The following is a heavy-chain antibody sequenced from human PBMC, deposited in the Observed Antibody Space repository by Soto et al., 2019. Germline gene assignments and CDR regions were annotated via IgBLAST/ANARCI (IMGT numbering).Heavy chain of an antibody. CDR2: IYYSGST. CDR1: GGSISSYY. Sequence: SETLSLPCTVSGGSISSYYWSWIRQPPGKGLEWIGYIYYSGSTNYNPSLKSRVTISVDTSKNQFSLKLSSVTAADTAVYYCARELRLLEWTTHKNYYYGMDVWGQGTTVTVSS. CDR3: ARELRLLEWTTHKNYYYGMDV. J-gene: IGHJ6*02. D-gene: IGHD3-3*01. V-gene: IGHV4-59*01.